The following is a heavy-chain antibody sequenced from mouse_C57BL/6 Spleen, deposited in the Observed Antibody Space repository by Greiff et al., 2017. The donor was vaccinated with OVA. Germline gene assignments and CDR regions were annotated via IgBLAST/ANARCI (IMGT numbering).Heavy chain of an antibody. D-gene: IGHD4-1*01. CDR3: ARDLGLGY. CDR1: GFTFSSYA. Sequence: EVQLQESGGGLVKPGGSLKLSCAASGFTFSSYAMSWVRQTPEKRLEWVATISDGGSYTYYPDNVKGRFTISRDNAKNNLYLQMSHLKSEDTAMYYCARDLGLGYWGQGTTLTVSS. CDR2: ISDGGSYT. V-gene: IGHV5-4*01. J-gene: IGHJ2*01.